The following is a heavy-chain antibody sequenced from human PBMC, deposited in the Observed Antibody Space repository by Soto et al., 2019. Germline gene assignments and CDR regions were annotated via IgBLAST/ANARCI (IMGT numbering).Heavy chain of an antibody. D-gene: IGHD4-17*01. CDR2: MNPNSGNT. V-gene: IGHV1-8*01. Sequence: ASVKVSCKASGYTFTSYDINWVRQATGQGLEWMGWMNPNSGNTGYAQKFQGRVTMTMNTSISTAYMELSSLRSEDTAVYYCARGSSTVTYYYYYGMDVWGQGTTVTVSS. CDR3: ARGSSTVTYYYYYGMDV. CDR1: GYTFTSYD. J-gene: IGHJ6*02.